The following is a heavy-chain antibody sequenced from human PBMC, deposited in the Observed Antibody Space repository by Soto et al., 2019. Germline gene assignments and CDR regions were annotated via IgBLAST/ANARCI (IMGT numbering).Heavy chain of an antibody. Sequence: EGSLRLSCAASGFTFSSYAMSWVRQAPGKGLEWVSAISGSGGSTYYADSVKGRFTISRDNSKNTLYLQMNSLRAEDTAVYYCAKDAFEGNCSLCYGMDFPSQGTTDIVSS. D-gene: IGHD1-7*01. CDR1: GFTFSSYA. J-gene: IGHJ6*02. CDR3: AKDAFEGNCSLCYGMDF. CDR2: ISGSGGST. V-gene: IGHV3-23*01.